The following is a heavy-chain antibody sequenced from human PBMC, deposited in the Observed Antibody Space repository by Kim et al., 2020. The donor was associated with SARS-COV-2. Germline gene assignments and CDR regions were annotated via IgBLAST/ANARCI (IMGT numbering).Heavy chain of an antibody. CDR1: GFTFSSYS. Sequence: GGSLRLSCAASGFTFSSYSMNWVRQAPGKGLEWVSSISSSSSYIYYADSVKGRFTISRDNAKNSLYLQMNSLRAEDTAVYYCARGLSSGWYGTIRPFDYWGQGTLVTVSS. J-gene: IGHJ4*02. CDR3: ARGLSSGWYGTIRPFDY. V-gene: IGHV3-21*01. D-gene: IGHD6-19*01. CDR2: ISSSSSYI.